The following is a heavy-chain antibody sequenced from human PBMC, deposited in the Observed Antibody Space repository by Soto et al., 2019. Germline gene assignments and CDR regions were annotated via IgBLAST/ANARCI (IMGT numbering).Heavy chain of an antibody. J-gene: IGHJ6*02. Sequence: SETLFLTCTVSGGSISSYYWSWIRQPPGKGLEWIGYIYYSGSTNYNPSLKSRVTISVDTSKNQFSLKLSSVTAADTAVYYCARGRGYSYGLGSGYYYGMDVWGQGTTVTVSS. CDR2: IYYSGST. D-gene: IGHD5-18*01. CDR3: ARGRGYSYGLGSGYYYGMDV. CDR1: GGSISSYY. V-gene: IGHV4-59*01.